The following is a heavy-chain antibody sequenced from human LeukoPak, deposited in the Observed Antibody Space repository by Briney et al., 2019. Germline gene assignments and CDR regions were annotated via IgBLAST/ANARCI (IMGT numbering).Heavy chain of an antibody. CDR3: AKGHYYGSGSLDY. V-gene: IGHV3-30*18. CDR1: GFSFSSYG. CDR2: ISYDGRNK. J-gene: IGHJ4*02. D-gene: IGHD3-10*01. Sequence: GGSLRLSCAASGFSFSSYGMHWVRQAPGKGLEWVAVISYDGRNKYYADSVKGRFTISRDNSKNTLYVQMNSLRAEDTAVYYCAKGHYYGSGSLDYWGQGTLVTVSS.